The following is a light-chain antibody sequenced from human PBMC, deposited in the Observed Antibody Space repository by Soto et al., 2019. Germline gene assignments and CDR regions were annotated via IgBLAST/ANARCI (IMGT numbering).Light chain of an antibody. CDR1: TSNIWNNY. CDR3: GTWDSSPSAGNYV. CDR2: ENN. Sequence: QCELTQPPSVSAAPRENVTISCSGSTSNIWNNYVSWYQQLPGTAPKLLIYENNKRPSGIPDRFSGSKSGTSATLGITGLQTGDEADYYCGTWDSSPSAGNYVFGTGTKVTVL. V-gene: IGLV1-51*02. J-gene: IGLJ1*01.